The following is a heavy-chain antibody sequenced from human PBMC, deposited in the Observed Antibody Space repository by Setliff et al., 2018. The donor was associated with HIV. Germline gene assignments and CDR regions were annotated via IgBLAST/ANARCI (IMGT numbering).Heavy chain of an antibody. CDR1: GYTSTSYG. D-gene: IGHD3-10*01. Sequence: VASVKVSCKASGYTSTSYGISWVRQAPGQGLEWMGWINPYNGNTNYAQKLQGRVTMTTDTSTSTAYMDLRSLRSDDTAVYYCARDDRGRVRGVGPFDPWGQGALVTVSS. CDR2: INPYNGNT. CDR3: ARDDRGRVRGVGPFDP. V-gene: IGHV1-18*01. J-gene: IGHJ5*02.